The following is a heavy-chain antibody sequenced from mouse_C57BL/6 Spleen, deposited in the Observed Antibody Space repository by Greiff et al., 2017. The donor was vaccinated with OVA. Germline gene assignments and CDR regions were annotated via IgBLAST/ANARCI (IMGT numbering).Heavy chain of an antibody. CDR3: ARDRYFDY. CDR2: ISYDGSN. CDR1: GYSITSGYY. J-gene: IGHJ2*01. Sequence: VQLQQSGPGLVKPSQSLSLTCSVTGYSITSGYYWNWIRQFPGNKLEWMGYISYDGSNNYNPSLKNRITITRDTSKNQFFLKWNSVTTEDTATYYCARDRYFDYWGQGTTLTVSS. V-gene: IGHV3-6*01.